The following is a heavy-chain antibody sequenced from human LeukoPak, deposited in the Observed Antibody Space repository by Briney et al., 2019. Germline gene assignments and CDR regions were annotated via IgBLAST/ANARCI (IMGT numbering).Heavy chain of an antibody. Sequence: GGSLRLSCAASGFTFSHFGFHWVRQAPGKGLEWVAVIWSDGTNKYYGDSVKGRFIIYRDDSHNTVYLQMNSLRVQDTAIYYCAKDAQRGFDYSNSLEYWGQGSLVTVSS. J-gene: IGHJ1*01. CDR2: IWSDGTNK. D-gene: IGHD4-11*01. CDR3: AKDAQRGFDYSNSLEY. CDR1: GFTFSHFG. V-gene: IGHV3-33*06.